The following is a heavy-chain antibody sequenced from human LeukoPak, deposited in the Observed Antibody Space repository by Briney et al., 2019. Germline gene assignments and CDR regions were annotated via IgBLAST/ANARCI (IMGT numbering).Heavy chain of an antibody. J-gene: IGHJ4*02. CDR1: GFTLSIYS. V-gene: IGHV3-7*01. D-gene: IGHD3-10*01. Sequence: GGSLRLSCLVSGFTLSIYSMIWVREARGGGGQGGANMKKCGSETKYVESVKGRFTICRDNATDSPYLQMTSLSAEDKAVYYCGRHRSGSGTYLIDYWGQGTLVSVSS. CDR3: GRHRSGSGTYLIDY. CDR2: MKKCGSET.